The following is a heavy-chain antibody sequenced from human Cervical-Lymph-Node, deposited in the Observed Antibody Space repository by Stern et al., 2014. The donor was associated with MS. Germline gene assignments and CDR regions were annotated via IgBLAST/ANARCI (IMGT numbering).Heavy chain of an antibody. Sequence: VQLVESGAEVKKPGSSVRFSCTATGSSFSSYAFSWVRQAPGQGLEWMGGIVPIFGTAQYAQRFRDRLTISADKSTRTGYMELSGLTTDDTAVYFCARDERVWSYWGQGTLITVSS. V-gene: IGHV1-69*06. CDR3: ARDERVWSY. CDR2: IVPIFGTA. D-gene: IGHD2-21*01. J-gene: IGHJ4*02. CDR1: GSSFSSYA.